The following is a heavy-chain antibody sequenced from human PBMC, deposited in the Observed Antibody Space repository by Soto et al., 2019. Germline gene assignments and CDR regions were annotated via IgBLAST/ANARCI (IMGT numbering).Heavy chain of an antibody. J-gene: IGHJ5*02. CDR2: TYSRSKWYN. CDR1: GGSVSSNTAS. V-gene: IGHV6-1*01. CDR3: AKGDNLGPKTGYAFDP. Sequence: SQTLSLTCAISGGSVSSNTASWNWVRQSPSRGLEWLGRTYSRSKWYNDYAVSVKSRIIINPDTSKNQFSLQLNSMTPEDTAVYYCAKGDNLGPKTGYAFDPWGQGILVTVSS. D-gene: IGHD5-12*01.